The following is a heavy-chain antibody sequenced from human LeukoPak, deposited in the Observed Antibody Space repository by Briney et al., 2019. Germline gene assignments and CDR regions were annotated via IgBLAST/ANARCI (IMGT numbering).Heavy chain of an antibody. Sequence: RGSLRLSCAASGFTFSSYWMSWVRQAPGKGLEWVANIKQDGSEKYYVDSVKGRFTISRDNAKNSLYLQMNSLRAEDTAVYYCARDIYIPDCSSTSCYAGALDYWGQGTLVTVSS. CDR2: IKQDGSEK. V-gene: IGHV3-7*01. CDR1: GFTFSSYW. D-gene: IGHD2-2*01. J-gene: IGHJ4*02. CDR3: ARDIYIPDCSSTSCYAGALDY.